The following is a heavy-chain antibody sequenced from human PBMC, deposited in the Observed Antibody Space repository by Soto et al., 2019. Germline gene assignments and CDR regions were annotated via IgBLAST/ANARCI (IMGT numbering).Heavy chain of an antibody. CDR2: INHSGST. D-gene: IGHD4-4*01. V-gene: IGHV4-34*01. J-gene: IGHJ6*02. Sequence: ETLSLTCAVYGGSFSGYYWSWIRQPPGKGLEWIGEINHSGSTNYNPSLKSRVTISVDTSKNQFSLKLSSVTAADTAVYYCARGSAARRDSNYYRYYYYGMDVWGQGTTVTVSS. CDR1: GGSFSGYY. CDR3: ARGSAARRDSNYYRYYYYGMDV.